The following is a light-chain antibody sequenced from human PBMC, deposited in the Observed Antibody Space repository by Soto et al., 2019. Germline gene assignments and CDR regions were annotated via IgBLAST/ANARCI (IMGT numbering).Light chain of an antibody. CDR2: EAS. CDR1: QSVGRR. J-gene: IGKJ4*01. Sequence: DIQMTQSPSTLSAPVGDRVTITCRASQSVGRRLAWYQQKPGQVPKIVIYEASNLQTGVPSRFSGSGSGTEFTLTISSLQPDDLATYYCQQYYIYSFTFGGGTKVEIK. V-gene: IGKV1-5*03. CDR3: QQYYIYSFT.